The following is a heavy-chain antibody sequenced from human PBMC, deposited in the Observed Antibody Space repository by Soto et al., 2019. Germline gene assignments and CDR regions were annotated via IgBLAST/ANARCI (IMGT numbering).Heavy chain of an antibody. Sequence: PSETLSLTCTVSGGSISSYYWSWIRQPPGKGLEWIGYIYYSGSTNYNPSLKSRVTISVDTSKNQFSLKLSSVTAADTAVYYCARLLEDSRLSADWFDPWGQGTLVTVSS. J-gene: IGHJ5*02. CDR2: IYYSGST. CDR3: ARLLEDSRLSADWFDP. V-gene: IGHV4-59*08. CDR1: GGSISSYY. D-gene: IGHD2-15*01.